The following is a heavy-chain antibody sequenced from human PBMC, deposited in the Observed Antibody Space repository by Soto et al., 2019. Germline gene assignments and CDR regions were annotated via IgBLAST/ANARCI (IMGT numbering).Heavy chain of an antibody. V-gene: IGHV4-34*01. Sequence: SETLSLTCAVYGGSFSGYYWSWIRQPPGKGLEWIGEINHSGSTNYNPSLKSRVTISVDTSKNQFSLKLSSVTAADTAVYYCARDSRWYIGKYFQHWGQGTLVTVSS. CDR3: ARDSRWYIGKYFQH. CDR1: GGSFSGYY. CDR2: INHSGST. J-gene: IGHJ1*01. D-gene: IGHD6-13*01.